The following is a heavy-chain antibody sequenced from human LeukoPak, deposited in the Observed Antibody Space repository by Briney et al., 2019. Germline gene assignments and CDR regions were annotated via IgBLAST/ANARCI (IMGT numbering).Heavy chain of an antibody. CDR2: IIPIFGTA. Sequence: ASVKVSCKASGGTFSSYAISWVRQAPGQGLEWMGWIIPIFGTANYAQKFQGRVTITTDESTSTAYMELSSLRSEDTAVYYCARELKYYYDSSGYYDYWGQGTLVTVSS. D-gene: IGHD3-22*01. V-gene: IGHV1-69*05. CDR1: GGTFSSYA. J-gene: IGHJ4*02. CDR3: ARELKYYYDSSGYYDY.